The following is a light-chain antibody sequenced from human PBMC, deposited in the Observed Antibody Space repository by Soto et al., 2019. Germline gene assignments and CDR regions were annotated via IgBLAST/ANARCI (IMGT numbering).Light chain of an antibody. J-gene: IGKJ1*01. Sequence: VMTQSPATLSVSPGERAALSSRASQSVSTNLAWYQQKPGQPPRLLIYIASTRATAVPARFTAGGSGTEFTLTISSLQSDDLAVYYCQQYDKWPRNFGQGTK. CDR2: IAS. CDR3: QQYDKWPRN. CDR1: QSVSTN. V-gene: IGKV3-15*01.